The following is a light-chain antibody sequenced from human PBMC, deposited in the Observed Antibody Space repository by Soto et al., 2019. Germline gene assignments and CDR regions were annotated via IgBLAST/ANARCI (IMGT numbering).Light chain of an antibody. Sequence: EIVLTQSPGTLSLSQGERATLSCRASQSVSNNYLAWYTQKPGQAPRLVIYGASNRATGIPDRFSASGSGTDFTLTISRLEPEDSAVYYCQQYISSPLTFGQGTKVDIK. CDR3: QQYISSPLT. V-gene: IGKV3-20*01. CDR1: QSVSNNY. J-gene: IGKJ1*01. CDR2: GAS.